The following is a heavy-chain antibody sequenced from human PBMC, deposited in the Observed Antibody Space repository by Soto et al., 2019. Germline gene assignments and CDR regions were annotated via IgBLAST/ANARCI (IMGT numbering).Heavy chain of an antibody. J-gene: IGHJ4*02. V-gene: IGHV1-69*06. D-gene: IGHD6-13*01. CDR1: GGTFSSYA. CDR3: ARAGGIIAAAGTAFDY. CDR2: IIPIFGTA. Sequence: SVKVSCKASGGTFSSYAISWVRQAPGQGLEWMGGIIPIFGTANYAQKFQGRVTITADKSTSTAYMELSSLRSEDTAVYYCARAGGIIAAAGTAFDYWGQGTLVTVSS.